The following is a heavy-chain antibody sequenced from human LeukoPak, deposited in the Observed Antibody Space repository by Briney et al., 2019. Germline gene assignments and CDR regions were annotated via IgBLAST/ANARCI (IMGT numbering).Heavy chain of an antibody. V-gene: IGHV3-7*01. Sequence: HPGGSLRLSCAASGFTFTDYWMTWVRQAPGKGPEWVANIKEDGSERYYVDSVKGRFTISRDNVENSLYLQMNSLRAEDTAVYYCAREAPTGELQYWGQGTLVTVSS. J-gene: IGHJ4*02. CDR3: AREAPTGELQY. D-gene: IGHD3-10*01. CDR2: IKEDGSER. CDR1: GFTFTDYW.